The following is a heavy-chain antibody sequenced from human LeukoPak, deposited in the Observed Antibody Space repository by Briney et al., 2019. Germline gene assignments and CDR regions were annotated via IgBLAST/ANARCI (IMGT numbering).Heavy chain of an antibody. J-gene: IGHJ4*02. CDR1: GFTFSSYG. Sequence: PGGSLRLSCAASGFTFSSYGMHWVRRAPGKGLEWVAVISYDGSNKYYADSVKGRFTISRDNSKNTLYLQMNSLRAEDTAVYYCAKGLYGSGSYYNWPSDWGQGTLVTVSS. CDR2: ISYDGSNK. V-gene: IGHV3-30*18. CDR3: AKGLYGSGSYYNWPSD. D-gene: IGHD3-10*01.